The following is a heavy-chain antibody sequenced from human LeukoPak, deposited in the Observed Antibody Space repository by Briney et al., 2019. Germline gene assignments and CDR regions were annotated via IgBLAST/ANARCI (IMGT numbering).Heavy chain of an antibody. J-gene: IGHJ4*02. V-gene: IGHV3-30*02. CDR2: ISYNGGKI. CDR1: GFSFSIYG. D-gene: IGHD4-23*01. Sequence: GGSLRLSCAASGFSFSIYGMQWVRQAPDKGLAWVTYISYNGGKIHYSDSVKGRFTISRDNSKNTLYLQMNSLRAEDTAVYYCAKVAGNIYYFDYWGRGALVTVSS. CDR3: AKVAGNIYYFDY.